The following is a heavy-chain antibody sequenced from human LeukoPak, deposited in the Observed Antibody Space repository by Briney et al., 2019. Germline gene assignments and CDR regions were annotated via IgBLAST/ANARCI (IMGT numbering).Heavy chain of an antibody. J-gene: IGHJ4*02. CDR2: VNLQGST. CDR1: GGSITNTNY. V-gene: IGHV4-4*02. Sequence: SETLSLTCGVSGGSITNTNYWTWVRQPPGKGLEWIGGVNLQGSTNYNPSLMGRVAIAVDTSENHISLQLTSVTAADTAVYYCAREGGPYRPLDYSGQGTLVTVSS. CDR3: AREGGPYRPLDY.